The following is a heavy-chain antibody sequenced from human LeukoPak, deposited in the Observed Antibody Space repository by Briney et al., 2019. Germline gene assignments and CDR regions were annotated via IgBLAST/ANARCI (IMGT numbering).Heavy chain of an antibody. J-gene: IGHJ3*02. D-gene: IGHD6-13*01. Sequence: PSETLSLTCAVSGGSISSSNWWSWVRQPPGKGLEWIGEIYHSGSTNYNPSLKSRVTISVDKSKNQFPLKLSSVTAADTAVYYCARVRSSSWYGTHDAFDIWGQGTMVTVSS. CDR1: GGSISSSNW. V-gene: IGHV4-4*02. CDR3: ARVRSSSWYGTHDAFDI. CDR2: IYHSGST.